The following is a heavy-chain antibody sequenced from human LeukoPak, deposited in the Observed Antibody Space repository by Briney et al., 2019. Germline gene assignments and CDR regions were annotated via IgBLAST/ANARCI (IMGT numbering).Heavy chain of an antibody. D-gene: IGHD2-15*01. V-gene: IGHV3-48*03. CDR3: TKETPQMDV. CDR2: ISSTGNTV. CDR1: GFTFSSYE. J-gene: IGHJ6*04. Sequence: GESLRLSCAASGFTFSSYEMNWVRQAPGQGLEWVAYISSTGNTVHYAGSVKGRFTISRDNAKNSLYLQMNRLRAEDTAVYYCTKETPQMDVWGKGTTVIVSS.